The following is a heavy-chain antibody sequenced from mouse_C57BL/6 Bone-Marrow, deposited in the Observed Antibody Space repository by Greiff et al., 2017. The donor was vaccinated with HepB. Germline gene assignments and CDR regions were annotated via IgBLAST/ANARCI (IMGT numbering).Heavy chain of an antibody. J-gene: IGHJ4*01. D-gene: IGHD2-5*01. CDR3: ARHYSNTLHYAMDY. CDR2: IWSDGST. CDR1: GFSLTSYG. Sequence: VKLMESGPGLVAPSQSLSITCTVSGFSLTSYGVHWVRQPPGKGLEWLVVIWSDGSTTYNSAHKSRMSISKDNTKSKVFLKMNSLQTDDTAMYYCARHYSNTLHYAMDYWGQGTSVTVSS. V-gene: IGHV2-6-1*01.